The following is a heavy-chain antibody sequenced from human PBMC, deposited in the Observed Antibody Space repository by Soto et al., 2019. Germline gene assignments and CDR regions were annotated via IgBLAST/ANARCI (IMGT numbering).Heavy chain of an antibody. CDR3: ARNGGSSPARYGMDV. D-gene: IGHD1-26*01. CDR1: GGSISSYY. CDR2: IYYSGNT. Sequence: QLQESGPGLVKPSETLSLTCTVSGGSISSYYWSWIRQPPRKGLEWIGYIYYSGNTNYNPSLKSRVTISVDTSKNQFSLKLSSVTAADTAVYYCARNGGSSPARYGMDVWGQGTTVTVSS. V-gene: IGHV4-59*12. J-gene: IGHJ6*02.